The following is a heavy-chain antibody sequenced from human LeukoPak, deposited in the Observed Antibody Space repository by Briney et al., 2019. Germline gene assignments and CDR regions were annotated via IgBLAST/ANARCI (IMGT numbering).Heavy chain of an antibody. V-gene: IGHV5-10-1*01. CDR1: GYSFTSYW. J-gene: IGHJ4*02. D-gene: IGHD3-22*01. Sequence: HGESLKISCKGSGYSFTSYWISWVRQMPGKGLEWMGRIDPSDSYTNYSPSFQGHVTISADKSISTAYLQWSSLKASDTAMYYCARRARTRNYYDSSGYYVDYWGQGTLVTVSS. CDR2: IDPSDSYT. CDR3: ARRARTRNYYDSSGYYVDY.